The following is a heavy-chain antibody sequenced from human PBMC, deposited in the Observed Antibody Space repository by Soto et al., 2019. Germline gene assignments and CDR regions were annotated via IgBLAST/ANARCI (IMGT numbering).Heavy chain of an antibody. D-gene: IGHD3-16*02. CDR3: ARDAKDYVWGSYRAGNWFDP. Sequence: SVKVSCKASGGTFSSYAISWVRQAPGQGLEWMGGIIPIFGTANYAQKFQGRVTITADESTSTAYMELSSLRSEDTAVYYCARDAKDYVWGSYRAGNWFDPWGQGTLVTVSS. CDR2: IIPIFGTA. J-gene: IGHJ5*02. V-gene: IGHV1-69*13. CDR1: GGTFSSYA.